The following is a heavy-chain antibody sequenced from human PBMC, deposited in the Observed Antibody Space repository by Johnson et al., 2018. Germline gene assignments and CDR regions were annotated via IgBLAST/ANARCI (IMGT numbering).Heavy chain of an antibody. Sequence: APGKGLEWVAHIKQDGSEKYYVDSVKGRFTISRDNAKNSLYLQLNSLRAEDTAVYYCARDQVTIFGVVISVYYGMDVWGQGTTVTVSS. CDR2: IKQDGSEK. CDR3: ARDQVTIFGVVISVYYGMDV. D-gene: IGHD3-3*01. V-gene: IGHV3-7*01. J-gene: IGHJ6*02.